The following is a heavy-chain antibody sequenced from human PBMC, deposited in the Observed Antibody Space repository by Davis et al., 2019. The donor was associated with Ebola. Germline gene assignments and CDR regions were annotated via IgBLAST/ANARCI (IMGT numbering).Heavy chain of an antibody. D-gene: IGHD1-14*01. CDR1: GGSIRTNY. V-gene: IGHV4-59*01. J-gene: IGHJ4*02. Sequence: SETLSLTCTVSGGSIRTNYWSWIRQSPGKGLEWTGYFFYTGSTFYNPSLESRATISVDTSKNQFSLRVHSLTAADTAIYYCARHAAGRGTRFDSWGQGTLVTVSS. CDR3: ARHAAGRGTRFDS. CDR2: FFYTGST.